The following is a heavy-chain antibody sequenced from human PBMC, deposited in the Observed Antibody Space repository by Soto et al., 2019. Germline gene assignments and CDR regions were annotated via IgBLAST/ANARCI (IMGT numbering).Heavy chain of an antibody. CDR1: GLTFSDSY. D-gene: IGHD3-16*01. CDR2: IFPDVPTV. CDR3: ATGLSRGGFYEGFEH. Sequence: QVLLVESGGGLVKPGGSLRLSCAASGLTFSDSYMGWIRQAPGKGLEWISYIFPDVPTVYYADSVRGRFTTSRDNGRNSLYLQMRDLRAVDTAVYYWATGLSRGGFYEGFEHWGQGTLVTVSS. J-gene: IGHJ4*02. V-gene: IGHV3-11*01.